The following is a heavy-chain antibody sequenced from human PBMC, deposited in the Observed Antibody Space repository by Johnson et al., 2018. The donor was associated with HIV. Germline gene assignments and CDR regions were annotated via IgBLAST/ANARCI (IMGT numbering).Heavy chain of an antibody. V-gene: IGHV3-33*06. CDR2: IWYDGSNK. J-gene: IGHJ3*02. CDR1: AFTFSDYY. CDR3: AKDAAAAALRAFDM. D-gene: IGHD6-13*01. Sequence: QVQLVESGGGVVQPGRSLRLSCAASAFTFSDYYMSWIRQAPGKGLEWVAVIWYDGSNKYYADSVKGRFTISRDNSKNTLFLQMNSLRAEDTAVYYCAKDAAAAALRAFDMWGQGTMVTVSS.